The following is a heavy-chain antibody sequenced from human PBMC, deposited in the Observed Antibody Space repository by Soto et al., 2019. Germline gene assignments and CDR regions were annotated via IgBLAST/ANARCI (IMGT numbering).Heavy chain of an antibody. D-gene: IGHD3-9*01. Sequence: SETLSLTCAVSGYSISSGYYWGWIWQPPGKGLEWIGSIYHSGSTYYNPSLKSRVTISVDTSKNQFSLKLSSVTAADTAVYYCARALVNYDILTGYKLGNWFDPWGQGTLVTVSS. CDR1: GYSISSGYY. CDR2: IYHSGST. J-gene: IGHJ5*02. V-gene: IGHV4-38-2*01. CDR3: ARALVNYDILTGYKLGNWFDP.